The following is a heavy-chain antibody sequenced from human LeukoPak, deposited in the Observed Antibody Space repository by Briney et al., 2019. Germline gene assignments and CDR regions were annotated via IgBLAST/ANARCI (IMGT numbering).Heavy chain of an antibody. CDR3: ARDRTVALHAFDI. CDR1: GGSISSYY. V-gene: IGHV4-59*01. D-gene: IGHD4-4*01. J-gene: IGHJ3*02. CDR2: IYYSGST. Sequence: SETLSLTCTVSGGSISSYYWSWIRQPPGKGPEWIGYIYYSGSTNYNPSLKSRVTISVDTSKNQFSLKLSSVTAADTAVYYCARDRTVALHAFDIWGQGTMVTVSS.